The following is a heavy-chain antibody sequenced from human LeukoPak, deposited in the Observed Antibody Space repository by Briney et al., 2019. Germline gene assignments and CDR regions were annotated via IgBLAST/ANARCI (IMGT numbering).Heavy chain of an antibody. V-gene: IGHV4-39*07. Sequence: SETLSLTCTVSGGSISSSSYYWGWIRQPPGKGLEWIGSIYYSGSTYHNPSLKSRVSISIDTSKNQFSLKLSSVTAADTAVYYCARDQEGIAAPGTRWGQGTLVTVSS. D-gene: IGHD6-13*01. CDR3: ARDQEGIAAPGTR. CDR1: GGSISSSSYY. CDR2: IYYSGST. J-gene: IGHJ4*02.